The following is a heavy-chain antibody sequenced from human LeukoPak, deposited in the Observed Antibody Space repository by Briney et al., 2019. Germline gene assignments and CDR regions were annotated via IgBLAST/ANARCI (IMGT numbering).Heavy chain of an antibody. J-gene: IGHJ6*04. CDR1: GFTFSSYG. CDR2: ISYDGSNK. V-gene: IGHV3-30*18. Sequence: GGSLRLSCAASGFTFSSYGMHWVRQAPGKGLEGVAVISYDGSNKYYADSVKGRFTISRDNSKNTLYLQMHSLRAEDTAVYYCAKDQGGRTSTSCYDCYYGMDVWGNGTTVTVSS. CDR3: AKDQGGRTSTSCYDCYYGMDV. D-gene: IGHD2-2*01.